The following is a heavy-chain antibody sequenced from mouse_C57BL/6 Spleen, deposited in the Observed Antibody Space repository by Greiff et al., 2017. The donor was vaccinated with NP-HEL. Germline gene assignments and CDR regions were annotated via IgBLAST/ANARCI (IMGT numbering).Heavy chain of an antibody. D-gene: IGHD2-5*01. CDR1: GYTFTDYY. J-gene: IGHJ4*01. CDR3: ARSFIVNYYAMDY. CDR2: INPNNGGT. Sequence: VQLQQSGPELVKPGASVEISCKASGYTFTDYYMNWVKQSHGKSLEWIGDINPNNGGTSYNQKFKGKATLTVDKSSSTAYMELRSLTSEDSAVYYCARSFIVNYYAMDYWGQGTSVTVSS. V-gene: IGHV1-26*01.